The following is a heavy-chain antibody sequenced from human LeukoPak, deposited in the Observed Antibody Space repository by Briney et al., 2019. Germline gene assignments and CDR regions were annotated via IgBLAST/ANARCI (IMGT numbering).Heavy chain of an antibody. V-gene: IGHV4-30-2*01. CDR2: INHSGST. Sequence: SETLSLTCIVSGGSISSGDYYWSWIRQPPGKSLEWIGYINHSGSTYYKPSLKSRVTISVDRSKNHFSLNLSYVTAADTAVYYCAREEGGAAGKGFDYWGQGTPVTVSS. J-gene: IGHJ4*02. CDR1: GGSISSGDYY. CDR3: AREEGGAAGKGFDY. D-gene: IGHD6-13*01.